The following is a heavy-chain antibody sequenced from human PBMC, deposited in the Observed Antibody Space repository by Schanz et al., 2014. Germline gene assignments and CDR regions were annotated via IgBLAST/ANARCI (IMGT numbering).Heavy chain of an antibody. Sequence: QVQLVQSGAEVKKPGSSMKVSCKASGGTFNSYTINWVRQAPGQGLEWMGRIIPILGIANYAQKFQGRVTITADKSTTTAYMELNSLNSDDTAVYYCARDQSPYTNSSDVRYFDYWGQGALVTVSS. CDR2: IIPILGIA. J-gene: IGHJ4*02. V-gene: IGHV1-69*08. CDR1: GGTFNSYT. CDR3: ARDQSPYTNSSDVRYFDY. D-gene: IGHD6-6*01.